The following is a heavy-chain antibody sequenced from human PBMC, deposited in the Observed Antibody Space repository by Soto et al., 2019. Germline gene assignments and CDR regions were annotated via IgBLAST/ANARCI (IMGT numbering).Heavy chain of an antibody. CDR3: TTLGIAAQYYYYYGMDV. CDR2: IKSKTDGGTT. Sequence: GGSLRLSCAASGFTFSNAWMNWVRQAPGKGLEWVGRIKSKTDGGTTDYAAPVKGRFTISRDDSKNTLYLQMNSLKTEDTAVYYCTTLGIAAQYYYYYGMDVWGQGTTVTVSS. V-gene: IGHV3-15*07. D-gene: IGHD6-13*01. J-gene: IGHJ6*02. CDR1: GFTFSNAW.